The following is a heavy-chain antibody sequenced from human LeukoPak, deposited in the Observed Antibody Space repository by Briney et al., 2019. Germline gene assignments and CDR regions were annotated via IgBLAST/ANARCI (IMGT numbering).Heavy chain of an antibody. J-gene: IGHJ3*02. Sequence: SETLSLTCTVSGGPISSYYWSWIRQPPGKGLEWIGYIYYSGSTNYNPSLKSRVTISVDTSKNQFSLKLSSVTAADTAVHYCAKLGYCSGGSCPFDIWGQGTMVTVSS. CDR3: AKLGYCSGGSCPFDI. D-gene: IGHD2-15*01. CDR2: IYYSGST. V-gene: IGHV4-59*01. CDR1: GGPISSYY.